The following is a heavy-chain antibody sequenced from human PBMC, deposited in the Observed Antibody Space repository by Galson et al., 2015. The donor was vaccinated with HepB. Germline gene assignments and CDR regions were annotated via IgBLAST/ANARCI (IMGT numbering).Heavy chain of an antibody. D-gene: IGHD6-19*01. J-gene: IGHJ3*02. V-gene: IGHV4-59*01. CDR3: ARVGEYSSGWNDAFDI. CDR2: IYYSGST. Sequence: TLSLTCTVSGGSISSYYWSWIRQPPGKGLEWIGYIYYSGSTNYNPSLKSRVTISVDTSKNQFSLKLSSVTAADTAVYYCARVGEYSSGWNDAFDIWGQGTMVTVSS. CDR1: GGSISSYY.